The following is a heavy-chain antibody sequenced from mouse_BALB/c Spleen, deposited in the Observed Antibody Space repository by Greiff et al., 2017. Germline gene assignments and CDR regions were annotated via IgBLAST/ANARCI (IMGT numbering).Heavy chain of an antibody. Sequence: EVKLVESGGGLVKPGGSLKLSCAASGFTFSSYAMSWVRQTPEKRLEWVASISSGGSTYYPDSVKGRFTISRDNARNILYLQMSSLRSEDTAMYYCARDLTGTSWFAYWGQGTLVTVSA. CDR3: ARDLTGTSWFAY. D-gene: IGHD4-1*01. CDR2: ISSGGST. V-gene: IGHV5-6-5*01. J-gene: IGHJ3*01. CDR1: GFTFSSYA.